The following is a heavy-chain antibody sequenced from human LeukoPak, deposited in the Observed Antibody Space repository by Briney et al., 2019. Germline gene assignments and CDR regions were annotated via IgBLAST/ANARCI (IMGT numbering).Heavy chain of an antibody. J-gene: IGHJ4*02. CDR2: IIPIFGTA. CDR3: ARDLGYCSSTSCYSD. D-gene: IGHD2-2*01. V-gene: IGHV1-69*13. CDR1: GGTFSSYA. Sequence: ASVKVSRTASGGTFSSYAISWVRQAPGQGLEWMGGIIPIFGTANYAQKFQGRVTITADESTSTAYMELSSLRSEDTAVYYCARDLGYCSSTSCYSDWGQGTLVTVSS.